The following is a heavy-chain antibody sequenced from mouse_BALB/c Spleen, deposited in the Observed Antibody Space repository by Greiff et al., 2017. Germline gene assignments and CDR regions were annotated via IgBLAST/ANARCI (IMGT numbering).Heavy chain of an antibody. D-gene: IGHD2-5*01. CDR2: ISSGSSTI. CDR1: GFTFSSFG. CDR3: ARSNYGAMDK. Sequence: EVQRVESGGGLVQPGGSRKLSCAASGFTFSSFGMHWVRQAPEKGLEWVAYISSGSSTIYYADTVKGRFTISRDNPKNTLFLQMTSLRSEDTAMYYCARSNYGAMDKWGQGTSVTVTS. J-gene: IGHJ4*01. V-gene: IGHV5-17*02.